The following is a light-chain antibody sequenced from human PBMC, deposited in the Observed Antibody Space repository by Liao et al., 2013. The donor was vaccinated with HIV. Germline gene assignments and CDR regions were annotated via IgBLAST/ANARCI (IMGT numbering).Light chain of an antibody. CDR1: NIGRKS. CDR2: SDS. V-gene: IGLV3-21*01. CDR3: QVWDSSSDHPVV. Sequence: SYVLTQPPSVSVAPGKTARITCGGNNIGRKSVHWYQQQPGRAPVLVIYSDSDRPSGIPERFSGSNSGHTATLTLSRVEAGDEAAYYCQVWDSSSDHPVVFGGGTKLTVL. J-gene: IGLJ2*01.